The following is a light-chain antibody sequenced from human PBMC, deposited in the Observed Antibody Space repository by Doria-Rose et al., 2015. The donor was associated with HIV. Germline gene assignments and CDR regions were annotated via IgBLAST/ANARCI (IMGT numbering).Light chain of an antibody. CDR3: QRYGTSRGT. CDR1: QRVKSSY. Sequence: TQSPGTLSLSPGEGATLSCRASQRVKSSYLAWYQQKPGQAPRLLIYDASTRATGTPDRFSGSGSGTDFTLTIGRLEPEDVAVYYCQRYGTSRGTFGQGTRLEIK. CDR2: DAS. J-gene: IGKJ5*01. V-gene: IGKV3-20*01.